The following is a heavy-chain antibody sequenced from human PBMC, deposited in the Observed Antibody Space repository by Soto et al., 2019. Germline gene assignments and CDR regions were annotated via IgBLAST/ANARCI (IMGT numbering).Heavy chain of an antibody. V-gene: IGHV3-74*01. D-gene: IGHD4-4*01. CDR2: INSDGSST. CDR3: PTLTGNFLTSNSN. J-gene: IGHJ4*02. Sequence: EVHLVESGGGLVQPGGSLRLSCVASGFTFSTYWMHWVRQAPGKGLVWVSRINSDGSSTSYADSVTGRFTISRDNAKNTQYLQMNNLRGDGTAVYYCPTLTGNFLTSNSNWGQGTLVTGSS. CDR1: GFTFSTYW.